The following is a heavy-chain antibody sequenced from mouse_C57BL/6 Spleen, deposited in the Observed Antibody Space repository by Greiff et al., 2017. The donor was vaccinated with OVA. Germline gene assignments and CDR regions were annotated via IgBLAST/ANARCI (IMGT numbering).Heavy chain of an antibody. D-gene: IGHD1-1*02. CDR2: IWSGGST. J-gene: IGHJ3*01. CDR3: ARNWDGRRGFAY. V-gene: IGHV2-2*01. Sequence: QVQLKESGPGLVQPSQSLSITCTVSGFSLTSYGVHWVRQSPGKGLEWLGVIWSGGSTDYNAAFISRLSISKDNSKSQFFFKMNSLQADDTAIYYCARNWDGRRGFAYWGQGTLVTVSA. CDR1: GFSLTSYG.